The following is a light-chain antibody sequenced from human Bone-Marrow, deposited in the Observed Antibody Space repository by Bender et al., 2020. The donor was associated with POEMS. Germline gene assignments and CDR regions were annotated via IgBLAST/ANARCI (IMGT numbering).Light chain of an antibody. Sequence: VLTQSPSASASLGASVRLTCTLNSGHSGYAIAWHQQQPGKGPRYLMKLYSDGSHYRGDGIPDRFSGSSSGTERYLTISSLQSEDEADYYCTSYARSNFAWVLGGGTKLTVL. CDR3: TSYARSNFAWV. J-gene: IGLJ2*01. V-gene: IGLV4-69*01. CDR1: SGHSGYA. CDR2: LYSDGSH.